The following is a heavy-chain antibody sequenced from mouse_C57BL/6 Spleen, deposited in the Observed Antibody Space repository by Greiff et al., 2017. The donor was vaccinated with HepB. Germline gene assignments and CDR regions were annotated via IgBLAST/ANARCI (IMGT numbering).Heavy chain of an antibody. CDR1: GYTFTSYG. CDR2: IDPKSGGT. J-gene: IGHJ2*01. D-gene: IGHD1-1*01. Sequence: VQLQQPGAELVKPGASVKLSCKASGYTFTSYGMHWVKQRPGRGLEWIGRIDPKSGGTKYNEKFKSKATLTVDKPSSTAYMQLSSLTSEDSAVYYCASRNYYGTFDYWGQGTTLTVSS. V-gene: IGHV1-72*01. CDR3: ASRNYYGTFDY.